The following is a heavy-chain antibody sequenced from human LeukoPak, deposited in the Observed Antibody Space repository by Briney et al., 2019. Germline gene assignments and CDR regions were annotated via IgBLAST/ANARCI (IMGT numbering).Heavy chain of an antibody. V-gene: IGHV3-7*01. J-gene: IGHJ3*02. Sequence: PGGSLRLSCAVSGFIFNTYSMNWVRQAPGKGLEWVANIKQDGSERYYVDSVKGRFTISRDNAKNSLYLQMNSLRAEDTAVYYCARGRDGYNLVDAFDIWGQGIMVTVSS. CDR3: ARGRDGYNLVDAFDI. CDR2: IKQDGSER. CDR1: GFIFNTYS. D-gene: IGHD5-24*01.